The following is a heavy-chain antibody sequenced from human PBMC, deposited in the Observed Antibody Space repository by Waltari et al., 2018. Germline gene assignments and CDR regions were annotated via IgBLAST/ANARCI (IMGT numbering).Heavy chain of an antibody. CDR2: INHSGST. D-gene: IGHD1-20*01. CDR1: GGSFSGYY. J-gene: IGHJ6*03. V-gene: IGHV4-34*01. CDR3: ARKVTETYYYYYYMDV. Sequence: QVQLQQWGAGLLKSSETLSLTCAVYGGSFSGYYWSWIRQPPGKGLEWIGEINHSGSTNYQQSLTSRVTISVDTSKKQFSLKLSSVTAADSDVYFCARKVTETYYYYYYMDVWGKGTTVTIPS.